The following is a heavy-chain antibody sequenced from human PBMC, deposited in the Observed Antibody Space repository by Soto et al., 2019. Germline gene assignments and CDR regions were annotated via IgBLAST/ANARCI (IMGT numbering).Heavy chain of an antibody. J-gene: IGHJ6*02. Sequence: SETLSLTCAVYGGSFSGYYWSWIRQPPGKGLEWIGEINHSGSTNYNPSLKSRVTISVDTSKNQFSLKLSSVTAADTAVYYCARGQIRTGYSSSWNYGMDVWGQGTTVTVSS. CDR2: INHSGST. CDR1: GGSFSGYY. CDR3: ARGQIRTGYSSSWNYGMDV. V-gene: IGHV4-34*01. D-gene: IGHD6-13*01.